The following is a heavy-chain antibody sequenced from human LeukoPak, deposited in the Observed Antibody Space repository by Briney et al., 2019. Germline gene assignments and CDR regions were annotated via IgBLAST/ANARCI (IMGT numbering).Heavy chain of an antibody. CDR2: IYYSGTT. V-gene: IGHV4-59*12. J-gene: IGHJ4*02. CDR1: GGSIGTYS. D-gene: IGHD1-26*01. Sequence: SETLSLTCTVSGGSIGTYSWNWIRQPPGKGLEWIGYIYYSGTTNYNPSLKSRVTISVDTSKNQFSLKLSSVTAADTAVYYCARVRVGSKQTPDDSAPPILKRDFDYWGQGTLVTVSS. CDR3: ARVRVGSKQTPDDSAPPILKRDFDY.